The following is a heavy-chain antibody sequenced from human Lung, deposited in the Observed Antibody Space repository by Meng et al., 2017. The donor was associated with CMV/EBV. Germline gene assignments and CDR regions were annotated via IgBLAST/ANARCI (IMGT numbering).Heavy chain of an antibody. CDR1: GFTFSSYG. D-gene: IGHD2-2*01. Sequence: GGSLRLXXAASGFTFSSYGMHWVRQAPGKGLEWVAFIRYDGSNKYYADSVKGRFTISRDNSKNTLYLQMNSLRAEDTAVYYCAKVVRLGYCSSTSCPARSYYYYVIYVWGQGXTVTVSS. CDR3: AKVVRLGYCSSTSCPARSYYYYVIYV. CDR2: IRYDGSNK. J-gene: IGHJ6*02. V-gene: IGHV3-30*02.